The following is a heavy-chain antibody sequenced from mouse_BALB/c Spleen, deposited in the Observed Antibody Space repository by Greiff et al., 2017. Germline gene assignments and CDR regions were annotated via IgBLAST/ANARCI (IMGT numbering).Heavy chain of an antibody. D-gene: IGHD1-2*01. CDR1: GFTFSSYA. Sequence: DVKLVESGGGLVKPGGSLKLSCAASGFTFSSYAMSWVRQTPEKRLEWVASISSGGSTYYPDSVKGRFTISRDNARNILYLQMSSLRSEDTAMYYCALSTTATYFDYWGQGSTRTVVS. J-gene: IGHJ2*01. V-gene: IGHV5-6-5*01. CDR2: ISSGGST. CDR3: ALSTTATYFDY.